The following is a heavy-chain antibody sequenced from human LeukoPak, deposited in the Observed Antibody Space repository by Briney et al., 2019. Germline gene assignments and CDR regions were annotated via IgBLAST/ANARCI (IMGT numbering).Heavy chain of an antibody. J-gene: IGHJ4*02. D-gene: IGHD1-7*01. CDR2: TYSGGST. V-gene: IGHV3-53*01. Sequence: GGSLRLSCAASGLTVSSNYMSWVRQAPGKGLEWVSVTYSGGSTYYADSVKGRFTISRDNSKNTLYLQMNSLRAEDTAVYYCARESPRNYAVDYWGQGTLVTVSS. CDR1: GLTVSSNY. CDR3: ARESPRNYAVDY.